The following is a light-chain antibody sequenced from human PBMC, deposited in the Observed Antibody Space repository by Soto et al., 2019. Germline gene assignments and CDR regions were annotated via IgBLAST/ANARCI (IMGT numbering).Light chain of an antibody. Sequence: DIQMTQPPSSLSSSVGHRVAITCRASQSITYYLNWYQQIPGKAPKVLIYAASNLQSGVPSRFSGSGSGTDFTLTISILQPEDFATYYCQQSYSTPITFGQGTRVDIK. CDR3: QQSYSTPIT. J-gene: IGKJ5*01. CDR1: QSITYY. V-gene: IGKV1-39*01. CDR2: AAS.